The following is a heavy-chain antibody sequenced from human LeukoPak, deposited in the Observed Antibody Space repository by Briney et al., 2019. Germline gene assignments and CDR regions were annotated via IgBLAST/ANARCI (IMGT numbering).Heavy chain of an antibody. J-gene: IGHJ6*03. CDR3: ARGLDYYYYMDV. CDR2: INPNGGGT. Sequence: ASVKVSCKASGYTFTGYYMHWVRQAPGQGLEWMGWINPNGGGTNYAQKFQGRVTMTRDTSISTAYMELSRLRSDDTAVYYCARGLDYYYYMDVWGKGTTVTVSS. CDR1: GYTFTGYY. V-gene: IGHV1-2*02.